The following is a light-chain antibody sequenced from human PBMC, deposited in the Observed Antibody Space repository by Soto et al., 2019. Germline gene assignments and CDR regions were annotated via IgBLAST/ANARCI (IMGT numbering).Light chain of an antibody. CDR1: NNDVGGYNY. Sequence: QSALTQPASVSGSPGQSITISCTGTNNDVGGYNYVSWYQQHPGKAPKLLISEVNNRPSAVSNRFSGSKSGNTASLTISGLQAEDEADYYCSSYTSSSTSVVFGGGTKLTVL. J-gene: IGLJ2*01. CDR2: EVN. CDR3: SSYTSSSTSVV. V-gene: IGLV2-14*01.